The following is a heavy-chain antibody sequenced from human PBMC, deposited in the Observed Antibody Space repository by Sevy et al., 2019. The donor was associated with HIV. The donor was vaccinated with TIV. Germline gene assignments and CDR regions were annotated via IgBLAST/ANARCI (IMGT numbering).Heavy chain of an antibody. Sequence: ASVKVSCKDSGYTFTSYDINWVRQATGQGLEWMGWMNPNSGNIGYPQKFQGRVTMTRNTSISTAYMELSSLRSEDTAVYYCARLNGNYDILTGYYLSRDAYDIWGQGTMVTVSS. V-gene: IGHV1-8*01. CDR2: MNPNSGNI. CDR3: ARLNGNYDILTGYYLSRDAYDI. J-gene: IGHJ3*02. CDR1: GYTFTSYD. D-gene: IGHD3-9*01.